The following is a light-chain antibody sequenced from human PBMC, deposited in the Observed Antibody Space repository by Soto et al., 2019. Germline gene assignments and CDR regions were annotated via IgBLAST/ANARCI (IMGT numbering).Light chain of an antibody. CDR3: QPSKSFSLH. CDR2: KAS. V-gene: IGKV1-5*03. CDR1: QTISSW. Sequence: DIQMTQSPSTLSGSVGDRVTITCRASQTISSWLAWYQQKPGKAPKLLIYKASTLKSGVPSRFSGSGSGTEFTLNIRSRQADEFGTYCRQPSKSFSLHFVHGTRLEIK. J-gene: IGKJ5*01.